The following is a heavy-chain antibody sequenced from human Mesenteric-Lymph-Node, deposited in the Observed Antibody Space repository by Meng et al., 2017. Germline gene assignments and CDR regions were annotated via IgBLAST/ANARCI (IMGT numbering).Heavy chain of an antibody. D-gene: IGHD3-22*01. CDR2: ISYDGSNK. CDR3: AKAEYYYDSSGYYHGPFDY. V-gene: IGHV3-30*01. CDR1: GFTFSSYA. J-gene: IGHJ4*02. Sequence: GGSLRLSCAASGFTFSSYAMHWVRQAPGKGLEWVAFISYDGSNKYYADSVKGRFTISRDNSKNTLYLQMNSLRTEDTAVYYCAKAEYYYDSSGYYHGPFDYWGQGTRVTVSS.